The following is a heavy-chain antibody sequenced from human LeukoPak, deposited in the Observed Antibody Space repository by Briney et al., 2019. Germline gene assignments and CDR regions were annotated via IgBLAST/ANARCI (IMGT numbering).Heavy chain of an antibody. CDR3: ARGTTMASFDY. J-gene: IGHJ4*02. D-gene: IGHD1-1*01. CDR2: IYHRGST. CDR1: GYSISSGYY. V-gene: IGHV4-38-2*01. Sequence: PSETLSLTCAVSGYSISSGYYWVWIGQPPGKGLEWIGSIYHRGSTYYNPSLKSRVIISLDTSKNQFSLELSSVTAADTAVYYCARGTTMASFDYWGQETLVTVSS.